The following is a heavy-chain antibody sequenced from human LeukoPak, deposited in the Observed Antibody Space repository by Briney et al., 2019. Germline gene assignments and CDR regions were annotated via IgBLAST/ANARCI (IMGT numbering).Heavy chain of an antibody. CDR2: INHSGST. J-gene: IGHJ4*02. CDR3: ARLETDYYDSSGTPR. Sequence: SETLSLTCAVYGGSFSGYYWSWIRQPPGKGLEWIGEINHSGSTNYNPSLRSRVTISVDTSKNQFSLKLSSVTAADTAVYYCARLETDYYDSSGTPRWGQGTLVTVSS. V-gene: IGHV4-34*01. D-gene: IGHD3-22*01. CDR1: GGSFSGYY.